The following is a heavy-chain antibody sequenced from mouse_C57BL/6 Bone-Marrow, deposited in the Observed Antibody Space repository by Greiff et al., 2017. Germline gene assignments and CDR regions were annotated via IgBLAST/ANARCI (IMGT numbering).Heavy chain of an antibody. J-gene: IGHJ4*01. V-gene: IGHV1-64*01. Sequence: QVQLQQPGAELVKPGASVKLSCKASGYTFTSYWMHWVKQRPGQGLEWIGMIHPNSGSTNYNEKFKSKATLTVDKSSSTAYMQLSSLTSEDSAVYYCYYGSSSYAMDYWGQGTSVTVSS. CDR1: GYTFTSYW. CDR2: IHPNSGST. D-gene: IGHD1-1*01. CDR3: YYGSSSYAMDY.